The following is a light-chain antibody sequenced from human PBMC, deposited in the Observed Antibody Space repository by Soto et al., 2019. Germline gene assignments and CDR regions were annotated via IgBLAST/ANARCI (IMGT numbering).Light chain of an antibody. CDR3: HSYAGSSTVV. Sequence: QSALTQPASVSGSPGQSITISCTGTSSDVGNYDLVSWYQQHPGKAPKLIIYEVGKRPSGVSNRFSGSKSGNTASLTISGLQAEDEADYYCHSYAGSSTVVVGGGTKLTVL. J-gene: IGLJ2*01. V-gene: IGLV2-23*02. CDR2: EVG. CDR1: SSDVGNYDL.